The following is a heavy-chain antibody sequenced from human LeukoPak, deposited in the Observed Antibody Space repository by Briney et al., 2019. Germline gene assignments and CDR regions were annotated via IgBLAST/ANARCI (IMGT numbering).Heavy chain of an antibody. CDR3: ARWSRFLEWSYFDY. V-gene: IGHV1-2*06. J-gene: IGHJ4*02. CDR1: GYTFTGHN. CDR2: INPQTGGT. Sequence: ASVKVSCKASGYTFTGHNIHWVRQAPGRGLEWMGRINPQTGGTSFAQKFQDRVTMTRDTSISTAYMDLNSLTSDDTAVYYCARWSRFLEWSYFDYWGQGTLVTVSS. D-gene: IGHD3-3*01.